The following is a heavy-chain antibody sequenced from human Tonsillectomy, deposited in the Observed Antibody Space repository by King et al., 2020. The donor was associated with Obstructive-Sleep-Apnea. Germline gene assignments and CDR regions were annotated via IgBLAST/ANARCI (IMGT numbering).Heavy chain of an antibody. CDR2: IYHSGST. J-gene: IGHJ3*02. V-gene: IGHV4-30-2*01. Sequence: QLQESGSGLVKPSQTLSLTCAVSGGSISSGGYSWSWIRQPPGKCLEWIGYIYHSGSTYYNPSLKSRVTISVDRSKNQFSLKLSSVTAADTAGYYCARRKGYCSGGSCSDAFDIWGQGTMVTVSS. D-gene: IGHD2-15*01. CDR1: GGSISSGGYS. CDR3: ARRKGYCSGGSCSDAFDI.